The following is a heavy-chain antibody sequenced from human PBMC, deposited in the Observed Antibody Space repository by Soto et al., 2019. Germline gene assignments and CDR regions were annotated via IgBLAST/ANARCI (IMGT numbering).Heavy chain of an antibody. D-gene: IGHD4-17*01. CDR3: ARWGIVAVPAALSSYDDYAHYRFDS. Sequence: QVQLAQSGADVRSPGSSVKVSCRASGGSFSDSAFSWLRQAPGQGLEWVGGIIPMFAATKYAQAFQGRVTITADASTSAVYLALSSLTSDDSAVYFCARWGIVAVPAALSSYDDYAHYRFDSWGQGTLVSVS. V-gene: IGHV1-69*01. CDR1: GGSFSDSA. J-gene: IGHJ4*02. CDR2: IIPMFAAT.